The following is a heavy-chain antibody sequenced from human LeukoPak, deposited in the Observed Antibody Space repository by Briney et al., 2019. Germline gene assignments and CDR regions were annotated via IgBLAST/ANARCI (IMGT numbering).Heavy chain of an antibody. CDR1: GGSLSGYY. J-gene: IGHJ5*02. D-gene: IGHD1-26*01. CDR2: INHSGST. CDR3: ARSRIGWFDP. Sequence: SETLSLTCAAYGGSLSGYYWSWIRQPPGKGLEWIGEINHSGSTKYNPSLKSRVTISVDTSKNQFSLKLNSVTATDTAVYYCARSRIGWFDPWGQGTLVTVSS. V-gene: IGHV4-34*01.